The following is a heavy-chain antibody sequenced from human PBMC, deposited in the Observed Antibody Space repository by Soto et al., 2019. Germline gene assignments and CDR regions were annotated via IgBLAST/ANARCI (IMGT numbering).Heavy chain of an antibody. D-gene: IGHD3-22*01. V-gene: IGHV1-69*13. Sequence: GASVKVSCKASGGTFSSYAISWVRQAPGQGLEWMGGIIPIFGTANYAQKFQGRVTITADESTSTAYMELSSLRSEDTAVYYCARDNEYYYDSSGYFHNWFDPWGQGTLVTVSS. CDR1: GGTFSSYA. CDR3: ARDNEYYYDSSGYFHNWFDP. CDR2: IIPIFGTA. J-gene: IGHJ5*02.